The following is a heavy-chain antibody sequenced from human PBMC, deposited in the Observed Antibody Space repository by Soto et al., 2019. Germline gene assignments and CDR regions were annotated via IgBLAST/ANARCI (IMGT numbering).Heavy chain of an antibody. CDR1: GGTFSSYA. J-gene: IGHJ3*02. CDR2: IIPIFGTA. CDR3: ARYGYSSGWYKSVAFDI. Sequence: AASVKVSCKASGGTFSSYAISWVRQAPGQGLEWMGGIIPIFGTANYAQKFQGRVTITADKSTSTAYMELSSLRSEDTAVYYCARYGYSSGWYKSVAFDIWGQGTMVTVSS. D-gene: IGHD6-19*01. V-gene: IGHV1-69*06.